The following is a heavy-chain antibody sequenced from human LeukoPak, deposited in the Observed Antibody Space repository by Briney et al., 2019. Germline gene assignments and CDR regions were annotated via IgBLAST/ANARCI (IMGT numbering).Heavy chain of an antibody. V-gene: IGHV1-69*04. J-gene: IGHJ6*02. Sequence: SVKVSCKASGGTFSSYAISWVRQAPGQGLEWMGRIILILGIANYAQKFQGRVTITADKSTSTAYMELSSLRSEDTAVYYCASRLRNYYDSSGYPGIYYGMDVWGQGTTVTVSS. CDR2: IILILGIA. CDR3: ASRLRNYYDSSGYPGIYYGMDV. D-gene: IGHD3-22*01. CDR1: GGTFSSYA.